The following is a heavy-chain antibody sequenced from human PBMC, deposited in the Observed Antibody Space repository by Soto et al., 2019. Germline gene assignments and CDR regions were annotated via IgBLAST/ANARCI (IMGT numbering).Heavy chain of an antibody. CDR1: GGSISSYY. J-gene: IGHJ4*02. D-gene: IGHD3-16*01. Sequence: SETLSLTCAVSGGSISSYYWSWIRQSPGKGLEWIGYIYYSGSTNYNPSLKSRVTISVDTSKNQFSLKLSSVTAADTAVYYCARHTYYDYVWGSFYFDYWGQGTLVTVSS. CDR2: IYYSGST. CDR3: ARHTYYDYVWGSFYFDY. V-gene: IGHV4-59*08.